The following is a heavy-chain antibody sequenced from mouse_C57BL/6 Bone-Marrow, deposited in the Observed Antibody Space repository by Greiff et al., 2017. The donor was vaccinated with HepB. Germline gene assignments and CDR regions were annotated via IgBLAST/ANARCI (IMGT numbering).Heavy chain of an antibody. CDR3: ARYYYGSSPAWFAY. CDR2: IYPGSGST. V-gene: IGHV1-55*01. D-gene: IGHD1-1*01. Sequence: VQLQQPGAELVKPGASVKMSCKASGYTFTSYWITWVKQRPGQGLEWIGDIYPGSGSTNYNEKFKSKATLTVDTSSSTAYMQLSSLTSEDSAVYYCARYYYGSSPAWFAYWGQGTLVTVSA. J-gene: IGHJ3*01. CDR1: GYTFTSYW.